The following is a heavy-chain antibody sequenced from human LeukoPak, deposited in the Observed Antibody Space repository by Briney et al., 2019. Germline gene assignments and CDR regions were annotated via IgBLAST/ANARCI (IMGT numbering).Heavy chain of an antibody. J-gene: IGHJ4*02. D-gene: IGHD3-16*01. CDR3: VRDDDVYGFDY. CDR2: IKKDGTYR. V-gene: IGHV3-74*01. Sequence: PGGSLRLSCAASGFIFSGHWMHWVRQAPGEGLVCVARIKKDGTYRDYGDSVKGRFTISRDNAKNTLYLQMNSLRVEDTARYYYVRDDDVYGFDYWGQGTVVTVSS. CDR1: GFIFSGHW.